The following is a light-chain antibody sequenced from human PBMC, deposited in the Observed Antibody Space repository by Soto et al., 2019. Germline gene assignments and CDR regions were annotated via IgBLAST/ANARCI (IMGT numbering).Light chain of an antibody. V-gene: IGKV1-39*01. Sequence: DIQMTQSPSSLSASLGDRVTITCRASQSIGNFLNWFQHKPGKAPKVLISAASTLQSGVPSRFSGSVSGTDFTLTISSLQPEDSASYYCQQYYNSVLTFGGGTKVDIK. CDR1: QSIGNF. J-gene: IGKJ4*01. CDR2: AAS. CDR3: QQYYNSVLT.